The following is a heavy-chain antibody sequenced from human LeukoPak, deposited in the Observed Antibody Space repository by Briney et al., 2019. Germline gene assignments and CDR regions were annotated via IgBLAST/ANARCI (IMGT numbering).Heavy chain of an antibody. V-gene: IGHV4-4*07. CDR2: IYNTGST. CDR1: AGSLTSYH. J-gene: IGHJ4*02. D-gene: IGHD6-13*01. Sequence: PSETLSLTCTVSAGSLTSYHWSWIRQPAGKGLEWIGRIYNTGSTKYNPSLKSRVSMSVDTSMSQFSLKLNSVTAADTAVYYCARDQGPTISAAGLFDYWGQGILATVSS. CDR3: ARDQGPTISAAGLFDY.